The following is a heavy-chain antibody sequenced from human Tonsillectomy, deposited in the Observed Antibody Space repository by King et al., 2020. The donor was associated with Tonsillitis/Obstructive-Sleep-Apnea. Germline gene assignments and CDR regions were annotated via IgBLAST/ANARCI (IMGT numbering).Heavy chain of an antibody. CDR3: ARDYTSSPYYYYYMDV. CDR1: GGSFSGYY. Sequence: VQLQQWGAGLLKPSGTLSLTCAVYGGSFSGYYWSWIRQPPGKGLEWIGEINHSGSTNYNPSLKSRVTKSVDTSKNQFSLDLSSVTAADTAVYYCARDYTSSPYYYYYMDVWGKGTTVTVSS. D-gene: IGHD6-6*01. J-gene: IGHJ6*03. V-gene: IGHV4-34*01. CDR2: INHSGST.